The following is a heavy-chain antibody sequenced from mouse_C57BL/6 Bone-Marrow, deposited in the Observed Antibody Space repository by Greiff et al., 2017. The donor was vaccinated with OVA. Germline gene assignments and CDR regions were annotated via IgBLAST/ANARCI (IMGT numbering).Heavy chain of an antibody. Sequence: QVQLQQSGPELVKPGASVKISCKASGYTFTDYYINWVKQRPGQGLEWIGWIFPGSGSTYYNEKFKGKATLTVDKSSSTVYMELSRLTSEDSAVYICARHTTMVRGDYAMDYWGQGTSVTVSS. CDR2: IFPGSGST. CDR1: GYTFTDYY. J-gene: IGHJ4*01. CDR3: ARHTTMVRGDYAMDY. V-gene: IGHV1-75*01. D-gene: IGHD2-2*01.